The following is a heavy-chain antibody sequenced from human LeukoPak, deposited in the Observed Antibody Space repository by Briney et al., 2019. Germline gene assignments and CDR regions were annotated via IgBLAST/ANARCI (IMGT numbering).Heavy chain of an antibody. CDR1: GFTSSSYA. J-gene: IGHJ3*02. V-gene: IGHV3-23*01. CDR2: ISGSGGST. Sequence: GASLRLSCAASGFTSSSYAMSWVRQAPGKGLEWVSAISGSGGSTYYADSVKGRFTISRDNSKNTLYLQMNSLKTEDTAVYYCTTDRIAAAGGAFDIWGQGTMVTVSS. D-gene: IGHD6-13*01. CDR3: TTDRIAAAGGAFDI.